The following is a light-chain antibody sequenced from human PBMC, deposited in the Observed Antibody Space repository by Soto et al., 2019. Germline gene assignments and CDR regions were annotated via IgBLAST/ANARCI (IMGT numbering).Light chain of an antibody. J-gene: IGKJ1*01. CDR3: QQYHNSPRT. CDR2: GAS. V-gene: IGKV3-20*01. CDR1: QSVSSGL. Sequence: EIVLTQSPGTLCLSPGERATLSCRASQSVSSGLLAWYQQKPGQAPRLLIYGASSRATGTPDRFSGSGSGTDFTLTISRLEPEDFAVYYCQQYHNSPRTFGQGTKVEIK.